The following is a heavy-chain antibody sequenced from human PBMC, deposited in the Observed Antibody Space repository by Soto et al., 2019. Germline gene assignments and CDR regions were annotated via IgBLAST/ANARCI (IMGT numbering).Heavy chain of an antibody. J-gene: IGHJ4*02. CDR1: GGTFSSYT. D-gene: IGHD3-22*01. CDR3: HIYYYDSSGYYPFDY. V-gene: IGHV1-69*02. CDR2: VIPILAIA. Sequence: GGTFSSYTISWVRQAPGQGLEWMGRVIPILAIANYAQKFQGKVTITADKSTSTAYMELGSLRSEDTAVYYCHIYYYDSSGYYPFDYWGQGTLVTVSS.